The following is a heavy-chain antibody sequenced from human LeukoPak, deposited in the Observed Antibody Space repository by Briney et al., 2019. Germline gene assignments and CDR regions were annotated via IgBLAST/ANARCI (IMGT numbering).Heavy chain of an antibody. CDR3: ARSTLGYCSSTSCYYYYGMDV. Sequence: GGSLRLSCAASGFTFSSYGMHWVRQAPGKGLEWVAVIWYDGSNKYYADSVKGRFTISRDNSKNTLYLQMNSLRAEDTAVYYCARSTLGYCSSTSCYYYYGMDVWGQGTTVTVSS. J-gene: IGHJ6*02. V-gene: IGHV3-33*01. D-gene: IGHD2-2*01. CDR2: IWYDGSNK. CDR1: GFTFSSYG.